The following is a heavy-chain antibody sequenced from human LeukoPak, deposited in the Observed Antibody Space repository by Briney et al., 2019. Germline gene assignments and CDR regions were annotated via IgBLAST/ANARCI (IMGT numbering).Heavy chain of an antibody. V-gene: IGHV3-7*04. J-gene: IGHJ4*02. CDR2: INQDGSQQ. Sequence: PGGSLRLSCAASGFTFDSYWMNWVRQAPGKGLQWVANINQDGSQQHYVDPVKGRFTISRDNAKNSLYLQINSLRADDTAVYYCARDNSRNDLEYWGQGTLVTVSS. CDR1: GFTFDSYW. CDR3: ARDNSRNDLEY. D-gene: IGHD1-1*01.